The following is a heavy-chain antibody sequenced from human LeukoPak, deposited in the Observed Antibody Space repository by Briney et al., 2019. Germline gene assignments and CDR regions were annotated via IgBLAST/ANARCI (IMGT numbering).Heavy chain of an antibody. V-gene: IGHV4-39*01. CDR3: ARHMGSSWVPFDY. Sequence: SETLSCNCNVSGGTISSSSYYRGGIRQPPGKGLEWIGSIYDSGSTYYNSSLKSRVTISVDTSKNQFSLKLSSVTAADTAVYYCARHMGSSWVPFDYWGQARIVTLSS. J-gene: IGHJ4*02. D-gene: IGHD6-13*01. CDR1: GGTISSSSYY. CDR2: IYDSGST.